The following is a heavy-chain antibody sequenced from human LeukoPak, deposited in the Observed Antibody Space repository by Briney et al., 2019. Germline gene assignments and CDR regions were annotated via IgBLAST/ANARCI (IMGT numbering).Heavy chain of an antibody. CDR1: GYTLTSYG. V-gene: IGHV1-18*01. D-gene: IGHD5-24*01. CDR2: ISVYNGNT. J-gene: IGHJ4*02. Sequence: ASVKVSCKASGYTLTSYGISWVRQAPGQGLEWMGWISVYNGNTDYAQKLQGRVTMTTDTSTSTAYMELRSLRSDDTAVYYCAREWLQFFDYWGQGTLVTVSS. CDR3: AREWLQFFDY.